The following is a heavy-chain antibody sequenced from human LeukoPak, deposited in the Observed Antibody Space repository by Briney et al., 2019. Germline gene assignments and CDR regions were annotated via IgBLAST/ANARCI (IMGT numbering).Heavy chain of an antibody. Sequence: ASVKVSCKASGYTFTSYGISWVRQAPGQGLEWMGWISAYNGNTNYAQKLQDRATMTTDTSTSTAYMELRSLRSDDTAVYYCARVNYDSSGYYYVLHWFDPWGQGTLVTVSS. V-gene: IGHV1-18*01. D-gene: IGHD3-22*01. J-gene: IGHJ5*02. CDR2: ISAYNGNT. CDR3: ARVNYDSSGYYYVLHWFDP. CDR1: GYTFTSYG.